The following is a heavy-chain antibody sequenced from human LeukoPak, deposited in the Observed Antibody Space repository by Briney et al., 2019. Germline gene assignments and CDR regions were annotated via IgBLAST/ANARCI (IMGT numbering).Heavy chain of an antibody. CDR3: AKDDSSGYYLRGIFEY. D-gene: IGHD3-22*01. Sequence: GGSLRLSCAASGFTFSSYAMSWVRQAPGKGLEWVSAISASGDTTYYTYYADSVKGRFTISRDNSMNTLYLQMNSLRVEDTAVYYCAKDDSSGYYLRGIFEYWGQGTPVTVSS. CDR1: GFTFSSYA. V-gene: IGHV3-23*01. CDR2: ISASGDTTYYT. J-gene: IGHJ4*02.